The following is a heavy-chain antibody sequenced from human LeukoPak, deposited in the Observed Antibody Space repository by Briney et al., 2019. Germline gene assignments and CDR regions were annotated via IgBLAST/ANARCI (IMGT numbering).Heavy chain of an antibody. D-gene: IGHD1-14*01. V-gene: IGHV3-7*01. J-gene: IGHJ4*02. CDR1: GFTFTSYW. Sequence: GGSLRLSCAASGFTFTSYWMNWVRQAPGMGLEWVANIKQDGSEKYYVDSVKGRFTISRDNAKNPLYLQMNSLRAEDTAVYYCARDPDRDGVDYWGQGTLVSVSS. CDR3: ARDPDRDGVDY. CDR2: IKQDGSEK.